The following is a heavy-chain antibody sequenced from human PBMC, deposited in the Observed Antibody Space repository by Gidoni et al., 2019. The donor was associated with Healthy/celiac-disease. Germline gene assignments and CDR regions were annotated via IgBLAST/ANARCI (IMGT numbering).Heavy chain of an antibody. Sequence: EVQLVESGGGLVTPGGSLSLSCAASGFTFSRYSMNWVRQAPGKVLEWVSSISSSSSYIYYVDSVKGRFTISRDNAKNSLYLQMNSLRAEDTAVYYCARALAYYYDSSGYSHDAFDIWGQGTMVTVSS. D-gene: IGHD3-22*01. CDR1: GFTFSRYS. V-gene: IGHV3-21*01. CDR2: ISSSSSYI. CDR3: ARALAYYYDSSGYSHDAFDI. J-gene: IGHJ3*02.